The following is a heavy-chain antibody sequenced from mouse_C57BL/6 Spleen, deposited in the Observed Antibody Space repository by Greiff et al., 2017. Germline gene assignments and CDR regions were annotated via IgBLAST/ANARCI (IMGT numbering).Heavy chain of an antibody. CDR1: GFTFSDYG. J-gene: IGHJ1*03. CDR3: AREGTTVARGYFDV. CDR2: ISSGSSTI. Sequence: EVHLVESGGGLVKPGGSLKLSCAASGFTFSDYGMHWVRQAPEKGLEWVAYISSGSSTIYYADTVKGRFTISRDNAKNTLFLQMTSLRSEDTAMYYCAREGTTVARGYFDVWGTGTTVTVSS. D-gene: IGHD1-1*01. V-gene: IGHV5-17*01.